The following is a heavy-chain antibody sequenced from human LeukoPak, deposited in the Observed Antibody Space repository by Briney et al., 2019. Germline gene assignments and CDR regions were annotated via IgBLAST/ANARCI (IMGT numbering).Heavy chain of an antibody. CDR1: GGSISSGSYY. V-gene: IGHV4-61*09. Sequence: SQTLSLTCTVSGGSISSGSYYWNWIRQPAGKGLERLGNIITRGTTNYNASLESRLTISLDTARNQFSLSLRSVTAADTAIYFCARSSLAVYFNYWGQGTLVTASS. J-gene: IGHJ4*02. CDR2: IITRGTT. CDR3: ARSSLAVYFNY. D-gene: IGHD6-19*01.